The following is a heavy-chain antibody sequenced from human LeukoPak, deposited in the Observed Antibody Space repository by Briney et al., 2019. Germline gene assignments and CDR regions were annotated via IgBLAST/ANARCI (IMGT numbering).Heavy chain of an antibody. CDR3: ARMYSSGWQDDY. D-gene: IGHD6-19*01. CDR1: GGSISSYY. CDR2: IYTSGST. J-gene: IGHJ4*02. V-gene: IGHV4-4*07. Sequence: ETLSLTCTVSGGSISSYYWSWIRQPAGKGLEWIGRIYTSGSTNYNPSLKSRVTMSVDTSKNHFSLKLSSVTAADTAVYYCARMYSSGWQDDYWGQGTLVTVSS.